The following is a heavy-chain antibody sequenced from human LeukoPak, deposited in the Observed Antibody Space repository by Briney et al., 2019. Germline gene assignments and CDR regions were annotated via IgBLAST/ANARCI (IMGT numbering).Heavy chain of an antibody. CDR3: ARGSYGYLGFDY. CDR1: GYTFTSYD. J-gene: IGHJ4*02. D-gene: IGHD5-18*01. V-gene: IGHV1-8*01. Sequence: ASVKVSFKASGYTFTSYDINWVRQAPGQGLEWMGWMNPNSGNTGYAQKFQGRVTMSRNTSISTAYMELSSLRSEDTAVYYCARGSYGYLGFDYWGQGTLVTVSS. CDR2: MNPNSGNT.